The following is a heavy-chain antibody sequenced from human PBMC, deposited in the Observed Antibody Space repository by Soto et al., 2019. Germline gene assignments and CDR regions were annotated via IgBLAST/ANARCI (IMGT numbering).Heavy chain of an antibody. CDR3: ARAQLLATVGTNSYYGLDV. J-gene: IGHJ6*02. V-gene: IGHV3-48*02. CDR2: IDGIGTTI. D-gene: IGHD6-13*01. CDR1: GFTLRNYS. Sequence: PGGSLRLSCSVTGFTLRNYSMNWVRKAPGKGLEWVSYIDGIGTTIYYADSVKGRFAISRDNAKNSVYLQMSSLRDEDTAVYFCARAQLLATVGTNSYYGLDVWGQGTTVTVSS.